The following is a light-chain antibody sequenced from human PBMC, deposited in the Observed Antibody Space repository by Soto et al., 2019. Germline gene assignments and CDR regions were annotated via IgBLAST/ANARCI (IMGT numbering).Light chain of an antibody. J-gene: IGLJ1*01. Sequence: QSVLTQPPSASGTPGQRVTISCSGSRSSIGSNTVNWYQHLPGSAPKLLIYSNNHRPSGVPDRFSGSKSGNTASLTISGLQAEDEADYYCCSYAGSYTFVFGIGTKVTVL. CDR2: SNN. CDR3: CSYAGSYTFV. V-gene: IGLV1-44*01. CDR1: RSSIGSNT.